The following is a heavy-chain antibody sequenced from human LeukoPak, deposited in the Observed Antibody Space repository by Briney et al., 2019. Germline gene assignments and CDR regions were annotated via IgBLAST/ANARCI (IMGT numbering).Heavy chain of an antibody. D-gene: IGHD3-10*01. J-gene: IGHJ4*02. CDR3: ARGPVLFDY. Sequence: GGSLRLSCAASGFTFSSYGMSWVRQAPGKGLEWVSAISGSGGSTYYADSVKGRFTISRDNSKNTLYLQMNSLRSDDTAVYYCARGPVLFDYWGQGTLVTVSS. V-gene: IGHV3-23*01. CDR2: ISGSGGST. CDR1: GFTFSSYG.